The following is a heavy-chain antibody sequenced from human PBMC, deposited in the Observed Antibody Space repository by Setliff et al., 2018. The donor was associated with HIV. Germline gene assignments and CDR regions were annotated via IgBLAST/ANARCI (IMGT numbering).Heavy chain of an antibody. J-gene: IGHJ4*02. D-gene: IGHD6-6*01. Sequence: SETLSLTCSVSGVSVGSGDYYWHWIRQHPEKALEWIGYIFHSGDTYYNPSLKSRISMSVDTSKNQFSLELTSLTAADTAVYYCATRPRIAARPFDYWGQGMLVTVAS. CDR1: GVSVGSGDYY. V-gene: IGHV4-31*03. CDR2: IFHSGDT. CDR3: ATRPRIAARPFDY.